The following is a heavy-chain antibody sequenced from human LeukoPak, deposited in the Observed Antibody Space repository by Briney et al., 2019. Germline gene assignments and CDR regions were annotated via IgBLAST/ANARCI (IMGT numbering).Heavy chain of an antibody. CDR3: ARENYGSGSYQPTSNWFDP. CDR2: IYYSGST. D-gene: IGHD3-10*01. Sequence: SETLSPTCTVSGGSISSGGYYWSWIRQHPGKGLEWIGYIYYSGSTYYNPSLKSQVTISVDTSKNQFSLKLSSVTAADTAVYYCARENYGSGSYQPTSNWFDPWGQGTLVTVSS. V-gene: IGHV4-31*01. J-gene: IGHJ5*02. CDR1: GGSISSGGYY.